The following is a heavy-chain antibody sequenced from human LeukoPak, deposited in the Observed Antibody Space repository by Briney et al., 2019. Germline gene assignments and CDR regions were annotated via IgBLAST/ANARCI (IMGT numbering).Heavy chain of an antibody. D-gene: IGHD3-22*01. Sequence: SETLSLTCTVSGYSISSGYFWGWIRQPPGKGLEWIGSIYHSGTTYYNPSLKSRVTISVDTSKNQFSLKLTSVTAADTAVYYCARDRAYYYDSSGLGDYWGQGTLVTVSS. CDR3: ARDRAYYYDSSGLGDY. V-gene: IGHV4-38-2*02. CDR1: GYSISSGYF. CDR2: IYHSGTT. J-gene: IGHJ4*02.